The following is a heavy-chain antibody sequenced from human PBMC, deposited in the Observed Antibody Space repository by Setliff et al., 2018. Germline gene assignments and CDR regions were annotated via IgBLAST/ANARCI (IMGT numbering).Heavy chain of an antibody. CDR2: MYFSGNT. CDR3: ARTYDVLTGYSSWLDP. CDR1: GGSITRHY. V-gene: IGHV4-59*11. J-gene: IGHJ5*02. Sequence: SETLSLTCTVSGGSITRHYYTWIRQPPGKGLEWIGTMYFSGNTYYDPSLKSRVTMSVDTSKNQFTLRLTSVTAADTAFYYCARTYDVLTGYSSWLDPWGQGTLVTVS. D-gene: IGHD3-9*01.